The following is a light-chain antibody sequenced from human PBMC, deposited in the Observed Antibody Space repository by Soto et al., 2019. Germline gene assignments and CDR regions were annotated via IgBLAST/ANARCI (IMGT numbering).Light chain of an antibody. CDR3: SSYTSSSTVI. V-gene: IGLV2-14*03. CDR2: DVS. J-gene: IGLJ2*01. CDR1: SSDVGVYNY. Sequence: QSALTQPASVSGSPGQSITISCTGTSSDVGVYNYVSWYQHHPAKAPKLMIYDVSNRPSGVSNRFSGSKSGNTASLTISGLLVEDEAYCYCSSYTSSSTVIFGGGTKVTVL.